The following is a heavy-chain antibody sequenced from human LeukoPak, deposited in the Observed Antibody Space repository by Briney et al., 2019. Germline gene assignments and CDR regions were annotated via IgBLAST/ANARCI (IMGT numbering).Heavy chain of an antibody. CDR3: ASALYYYGSGSYPFDY. CDR2: ISDDGSYK. J-gene: IGHJ4*02. CDR1: GFTFSSYA. V-gene: IGHV3-30*01. D-gene: IGHD3-10*01. Sequence: PGRSLRLSCAASGFTFSSYAMHWVRQAPGKGLEWVAVISDDGSYKYYADSVKGRFTISRDNSRNTLFLQMNSLRAEDTAVYYCASALYYYGSGSYPFDYWGQGTLVTVSS.